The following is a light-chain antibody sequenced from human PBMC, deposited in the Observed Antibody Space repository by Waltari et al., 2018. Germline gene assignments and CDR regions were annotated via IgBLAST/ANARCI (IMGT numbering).Light chain of an antibody. CDR3: QQYNDWPRT. CDR2: GAS. V-gene: IGKV3-15*01. Sequence: IVQTQSSVTVSVCQGERATLSCRASQSNSSNLARYQQKPGQTPRLLIYGASTRATGIPARFSGSGSGTEFTLTISSLQSEDFAVYYCQQYNDWPRTFGQGTKVEIK. J-gene: IGKJ1*01. CDR1: QSNSSN.